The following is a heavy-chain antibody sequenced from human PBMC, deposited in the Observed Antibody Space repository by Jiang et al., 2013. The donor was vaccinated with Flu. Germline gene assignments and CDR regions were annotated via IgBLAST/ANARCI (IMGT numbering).Heavy chain of an antibody. CDR3: AGPFGTTSSYYYYYAMNV. J-gene: IGHJ6*02. CDR1: GFTFSNYA. CDR2: ITASGGST. V-gene: IGHV3-23*01. Sequence: RLSCAASGFTFSNYAMSWVRQAPGKGLEWVSAITASGGSTYYGDSVKGRFVISRDNSKNTLYLQMNSLRAEDTAVYYCAGPFGTTSSYYYYYAMNVWGQRTAVTASS. D-gene: IGHD2-2*01.